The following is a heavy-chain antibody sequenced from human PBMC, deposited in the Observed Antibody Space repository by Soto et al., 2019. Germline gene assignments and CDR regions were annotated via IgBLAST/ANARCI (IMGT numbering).Heavy chain of an antibody. Sequence: EVQLLESGGGLVQPGGSLRLSCAASGFTFSSYAMSWVRQAPGKGLEWVSAISGSGGSTYYADSVKGRFTISRDNSKNTLYLQMNSLRAEDTAVYYCAKDLLPNYDILTGIDYWGRGTLVTVSS. J-gene: IGHJ4*02. V-gene: IGHV3-23*01. D-gene: IGHD3-9*01. CDR2: ISGSGGST. CDR1: GFTFSSYA. CDR3: AKDLLPNYDILTGIDY.